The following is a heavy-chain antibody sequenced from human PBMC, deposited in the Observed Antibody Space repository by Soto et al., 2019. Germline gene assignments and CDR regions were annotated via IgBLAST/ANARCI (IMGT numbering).Heavy chain of an antibody. Sequence: SVKVSCKASGYTFTSYGISWVRQAPGQGLEWMEGIIPIFGTADYAQKFQGRVTITADESTSTAYMELSSLRSEDTAVYYCASHSSLRGYCISTSCYGYYYGMDVWGQGTTVTVSS. CDR2: IIPIFGTA. CDR3: ASHSSLRGYCISTSCYGYYYGMDV. CDR1: GYTFTSYG. J-gene: IGHJ6*02. V-gene: IGHV1-69*13. D-gene: IGHD2-2*01.